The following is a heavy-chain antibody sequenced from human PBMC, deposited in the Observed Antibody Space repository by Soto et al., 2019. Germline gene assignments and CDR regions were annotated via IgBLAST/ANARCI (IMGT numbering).Heavy chain of an antibody. Sequence: SVNVSCTASGYAFTSYAMNWVRQAPGQGLEWMGWINTNTGNPTYAQGFTGRFVSSLDTSVSPAYLQICSLKAEATAVYYCARDDFIAAAVDYWGQGTLVTVYS. CDR1: GYAFTSYA. CDR3: ARDDFIAAAVDY. J-gene: IGHJ4*02. D-gene: IGHD6-13*01. V-gene: IGHV7-4-1*01. CDR2: INTNTGNP.